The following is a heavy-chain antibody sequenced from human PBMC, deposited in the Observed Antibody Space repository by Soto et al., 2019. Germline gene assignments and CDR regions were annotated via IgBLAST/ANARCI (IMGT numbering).Heavy chain of an antibody. V-gene: IGHV4-34*01. CDR2: IDRNGGT. CDR1: GGAFSNYY. J-gene: IGHJ4*02. D-gene: IGHD1-1*01. Sequence: QVQLQQWGAGLLKPSETLSLTCAVYGGAFSNYYWSWIRQPARKGLEWSGEIDRNGGTSYDPSLKIRVTISIETSKKQFSLKLTSVTAADTAIYYCAGGSPSAWKLPFYWGQGDLVTVSS. CDR3: AGGSPSAWKLPFY.